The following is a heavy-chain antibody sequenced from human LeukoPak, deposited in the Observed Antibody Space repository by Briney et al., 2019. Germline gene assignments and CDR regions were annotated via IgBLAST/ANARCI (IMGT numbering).Heavy chain of an antibody. CDR2: INPNSGGT. CDR1: GYTFTGYY. D-gene: IGHD6-6*01. Sequence: GASVKVSCKASGYTFTGYYMHWVRQAPGQGLEWMGRINPNSGGTNYAQKFQGRVTMTRDTSISTAYMEPSRLRSDDTAVYYCARDQGPGRPAGYWGQGTLVTVSS. CDR3: ARDQGPGRPAGY. V-gene: IGHV1-2*06. J-gene: IGHJ4*02.